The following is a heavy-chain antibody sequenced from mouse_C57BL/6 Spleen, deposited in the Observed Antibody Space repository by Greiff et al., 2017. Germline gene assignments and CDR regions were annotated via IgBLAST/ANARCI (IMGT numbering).Heavy chain of an antibody. V-gene: IGHV1-69*01. Sequence: QVQLKQPGAELVMPGASVKLSCKASGYTFTSYWMHGVKQRPGQGLEWIGEIDPSDSYTNYNQKFKGKSTLTVDKSSSTAYMQLSSLTSEDSAVYYCALGGSAMDYWGQGTSVTVSS. CDR2: IDPSDSYT. D-gene: IGHD1-1*02. J-gene: IGHJ4*01. CDR1: GYTFTSYW. CDR3: ALGGSAMDY.